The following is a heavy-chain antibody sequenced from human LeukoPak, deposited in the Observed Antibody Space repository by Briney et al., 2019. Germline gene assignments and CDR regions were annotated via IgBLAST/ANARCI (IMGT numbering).Heavy chain of an antibody. CDR1: GYSFTNYW. Sequence: HGESLKISCKGSGYSFTNYWIGWVRQMPGKGLEWMGIIYPGDSDTRYSPSFQGQVTISVDKSISTAYLQWSSLKASDTAMYYCARPRVGALDAFDIWGQGTMVTVSS. CDR2: IYPGDSDT. J-gene: IGHJ3*02. CDR3: ARPRVGALDAFDI. V-gene: IGHV5-51*01. D-gene: IGHD1-26*01.